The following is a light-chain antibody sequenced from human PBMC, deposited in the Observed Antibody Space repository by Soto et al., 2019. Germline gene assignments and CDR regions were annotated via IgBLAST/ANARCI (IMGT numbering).Light chain of an antibody. V-gene: IGKV3-15*01. CDR1: QSISSN. CDR3: QQYNNWPFT. CDR2: DAS. Sequence: EIVMTQSPATLSVSPGERATLSCRASQSISSNLAWYQQKPGQAPRLLIYDASIRATGIPATFSGSGSGTEFTLTISGLQTEDFAVYYCQQYNNWPFTFGPGTKVDIK. J-gene: IGKJ3*01.